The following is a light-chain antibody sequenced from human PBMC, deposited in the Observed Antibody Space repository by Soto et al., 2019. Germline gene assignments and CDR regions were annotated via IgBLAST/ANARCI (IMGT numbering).Light chain of an antibody. J-gene: IGLJ1*01. CDR2: GNS. CDR3: QSYDSSLSGYV. CDR1: SSNIGAGYD. Sequence: QSVLTQPPSVSGAPGQRVTISCTGSSSNIGAGYDVHWYQQLPGTAPKLLIYGNSNRASGVPDRFSGSKSGTSASLAITGLQAEDEADYYCQSYDSSLSGYVFGTGTKVTGL. V-gene: IGLV1-40*01.